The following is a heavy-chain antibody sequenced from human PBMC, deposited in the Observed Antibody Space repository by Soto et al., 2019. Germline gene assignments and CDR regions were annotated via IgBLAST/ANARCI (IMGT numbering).Heavy chain of an antibody. D-gene: IGHD6-13*01. CDR2: IYSGGST. J-gene: IGHJ5*02. CDR3: ARLLGSSTDPANWLDP. Sequence: GGSLRLSCAASGFTVSSNYMSWVRQAPGKGLEWVSVIYSGGSTYYADSVKGRFTISRDNSKNTLYLQMNSLRAEDTAVYYCARLLGSSTDPANWLDPWGQGTLVTVSS. CDR1: GFTVSSNY. V-gene: IGHV3-53*01.